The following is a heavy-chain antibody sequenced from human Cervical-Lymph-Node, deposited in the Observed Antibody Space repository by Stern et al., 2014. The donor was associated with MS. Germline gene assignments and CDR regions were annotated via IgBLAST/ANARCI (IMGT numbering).Heavy chain of an antibody. V-gene: IGHV3-7*01. CDR1: GFTFSSYW. CDR2: IKEDGSET. D-gene: IGHD2-15*01. J-gene: IGHJ5*02. Sequence: VQLVESGGGLVKPGGSLRLSCEASGFTFSSYWMNWVRQAPGKGLEWVANIKEDGSETYYVDSVKGRFTISIDNAKNSLYLQMNSLRAEDTAVYYCARGSDTWGQGTLVTVSS. CDR3: ARGSDT.